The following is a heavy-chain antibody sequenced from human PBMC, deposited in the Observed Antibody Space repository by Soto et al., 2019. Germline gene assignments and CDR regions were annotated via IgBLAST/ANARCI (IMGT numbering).Heavy chain of an antibody. CDR1: GFTFSTYW. J-gene: IGHJ4*02. D-gene: IGHD4-4*01. V-gene: IGHV3-74*01. CDR2: IGSDGRST. Sequence: GGSLRLSCAASGFTFSTYWVHWVRQVPGKGLVWVSRIGSDGRSTNYADSVKDRFTISRDNAKNTLYLQMNSLRGEDTAVYYCARDVSNSVDYWGQGTLVTVSS. CDR3: ARDVSNSVDY.